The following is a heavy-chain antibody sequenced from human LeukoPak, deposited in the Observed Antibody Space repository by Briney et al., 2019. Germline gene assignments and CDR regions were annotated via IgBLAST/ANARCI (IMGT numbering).Heavy chain of an antibody. D-gene: IGHD3-22*01. Sequence: PVQPLDSPLAASGSGGSTYYADSVKGRFTISRDNSKNTLYLQMNSLRAEDTAVYYCAKADGGGSGYYGDFDYWGQGTLVTVSS. CDR2: ASGSGGST. J-gene: IGHJ4*02. V-gene: IGHV3-23*01. CDR3: AKADGGGSGYYGDFDY.